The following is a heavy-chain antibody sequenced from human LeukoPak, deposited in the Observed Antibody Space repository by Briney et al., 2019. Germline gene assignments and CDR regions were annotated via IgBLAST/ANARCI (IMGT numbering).Heavy chain of an antibody. V-gene: IGHV3-64*01. D-gene: IGHD1-26*01. CDR1: GFTFSRYS. J-gene: IGHJ4*02. Sequence: GGSLRLSCSASGFTFSRYSMDWVRQAPGKGVEYVSGISGNADSTFYARSVKGRFTISRDNFENTLYLQMDSLRPEDMGLFYCARRVTYSGDYDYWGQGTLVTVSA. CDR3: ARRVTYSGDYDY. CDR2: ISGNADST.